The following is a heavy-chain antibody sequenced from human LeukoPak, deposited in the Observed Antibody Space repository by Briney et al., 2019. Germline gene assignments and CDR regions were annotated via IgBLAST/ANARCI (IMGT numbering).Heavy chain of an antibody. CDR3: ARDLWFGESLFDY. CDR1: GFTFSNYW. D-gene: IGHD3-10*01. J-gene: IGHJ4*02. Sequence: GGSLRLSCAAYGFTFSNYWMSWVSQAEGKGREWEANIKQDGSVTYYVDSVKGLFTISSDNAKNALYLQLNSLRAEDTAVYYCARDLWFGESLFDYWGQGTLVTVSS. V-gene: IGHV3-7*01. CDR2: IKQDGSVT.